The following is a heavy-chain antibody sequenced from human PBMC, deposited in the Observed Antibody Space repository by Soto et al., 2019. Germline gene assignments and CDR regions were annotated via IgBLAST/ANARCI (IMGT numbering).Heavy chain of an antibody. CDR1: GFTFGRHA. Sequence: VGSLRLSCAASGFTFGRHAMSWVRQAPGKRLEWVSGVSGSGSSTYYADSVKGRFTISRDNSKNTLYLQMNSLRAEDTALYYCAKSSDDILTSVDSWGQGTLVTVSS. J-gene: IGHJ4*02. V-gene: IGHV3-23*01. CDR2: VSGSGSST. D-gene: IGHD3-9*01. CDR3: AKSSDDILTSVDS.